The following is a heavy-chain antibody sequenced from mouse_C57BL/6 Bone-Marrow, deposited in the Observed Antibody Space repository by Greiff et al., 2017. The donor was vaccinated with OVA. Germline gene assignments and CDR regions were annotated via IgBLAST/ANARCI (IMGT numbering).Heavy chain of an antibody. CDR1: GYTFTSYW. J-gene: IGHJ2*01. D-gene: IGHD4-1*01. V-gene: IGHV1-64*01. CDR2: IHPNSGST. Sequence: QVQLQQPGAELVKPGASVKLSCKASGYTFTSYWMHWVKQRPGQGLEWIGMIHPNSGSTNYNEKFKSKATLTADKSSSTVYMELSRLTSEDSAVYFCARHEVGDWDPYYFDYWGQGTTLTVSS. CDR3: ARHEVGDWDPYYFDY.